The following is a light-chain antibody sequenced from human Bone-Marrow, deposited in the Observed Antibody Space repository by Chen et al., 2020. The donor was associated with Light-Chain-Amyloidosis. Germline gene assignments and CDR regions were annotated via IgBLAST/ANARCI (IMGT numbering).Light chain of an antibody. Sequence: SYVLTQPSSVSVAPGQTATIACGGNNIGSTSVHWYQQTPGQAPLLVVYDDSDRPSGIPDRLSFSNSGNTATLTISRVEAGDDADYYCQVWDRSSDRPVFGGGTKLTVL. CDR1: NIGSTS. J-gene: IGLJ3*02. CDR3: QVWDRSSDRPV. V-gene: IGLV3-21*02. CDR2: DDS.